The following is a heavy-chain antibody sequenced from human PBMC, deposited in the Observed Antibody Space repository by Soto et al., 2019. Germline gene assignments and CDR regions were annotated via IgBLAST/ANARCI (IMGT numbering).Heavy chain of an antibody. CDR2: ISGSGGST. D-gene: IGHD2-8*01. J-gene: IGHJ4*02. V-gene: IGHV3-23*04. CDR3: AKDLIRPRYFEY. CDR1: GFTFSAYS. Sequence: EVQLVESGGGLVKPGGSLRLSCAASGFTFSAYSMNWVRQAPGKGLEWVSAISGSGGSTYYADSVKGRFTISRDNSKNTLYLQMNSLRAEDTAVYYCAKDLIRPRYFEYWGQGTLVTVSS.